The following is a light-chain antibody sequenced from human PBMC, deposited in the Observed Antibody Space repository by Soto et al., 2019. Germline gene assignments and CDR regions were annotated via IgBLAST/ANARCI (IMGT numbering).Light chain of an antibody. CDR1: QSVSSN. CDR3: QQYNNWTPIT. CDR2: GAS. J-gene: IGKJ5*01. Sequence: EIVMTESPSTLSVSPGERASLSCRASQSVSSNLAWYQQKPGQAPRLLIYGASTRATGTPARFSGSGSGTEFTLTISSLQSEDFAVYSCQQYNNWTPITFGQGTRLEI. V-gene: IGKV3-15*01.